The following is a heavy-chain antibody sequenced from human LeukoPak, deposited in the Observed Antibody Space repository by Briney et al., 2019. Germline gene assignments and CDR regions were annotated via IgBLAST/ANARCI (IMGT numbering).Heavy chain of an antibody. CDR2: ITGSGDGT. J-gene: IGHJ4*02. CDR3: ARVRSGKRGDDY. CDR1: GFTFSTYA. D-gene: IGHD3-3*01. Sequence: QTGGSLRLSCAASGFTFSTYAMTWVRQAPGKGLEWVSSITGSGDGTSAADSVTGRFSISRDNSKSTLYLQMNSLRAEDTAVYYCARVRSGKRGDDYWGQGTLVTVSS. V-gene: IGHV3-23*01.